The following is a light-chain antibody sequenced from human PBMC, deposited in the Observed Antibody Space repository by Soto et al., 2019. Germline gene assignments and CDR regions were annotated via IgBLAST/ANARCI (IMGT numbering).Light chain of an antibody. CDR2: DVS. CDR1: SSDVGGYNF. CDR3: CSYAGSSLYV. Sequence: QSVLTQPRSVSGSPGQSVTISCTGTSSDVGGYNFVSWYQQHPGKAPKLVIYDVSKRPSGVPDRFSGSKSGNTASLTISGLQAEDEADYYCCSYAGSSLYVFGTGTKVTVL. V-gene: IGLV2-11*01. J-gene: IGLJ1*01.